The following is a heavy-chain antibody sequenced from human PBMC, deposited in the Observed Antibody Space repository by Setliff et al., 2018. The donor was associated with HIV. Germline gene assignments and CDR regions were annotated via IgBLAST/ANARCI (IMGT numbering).Heavy chain of an antibody. CDR2: IHTSGST. V-gene: IGHV4-34*01. Sequence: KTSETLSLTCAVHGGSFSGSYWSWIRQPPGKGLEWIGHIHTSGSTNYDLSLMSRVTISVDTSKNQLSLKVDSVTAADTAVYYCARGDDFHDGSGYYYPWGQGTLVTVSS. J-gene: IGHJ5*02. CDR3: ARGDDFHDGSGYYYP. D-gene: IGHD3-22*01. CDR1: GGSFSGSY.